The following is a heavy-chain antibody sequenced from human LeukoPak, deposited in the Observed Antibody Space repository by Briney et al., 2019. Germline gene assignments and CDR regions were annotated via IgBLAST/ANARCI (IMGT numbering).Heavy chain of an antibody. Sequence: SETLSLTCTVSGGSISSYYWSWIRQPPGKGLEWIGYIYTSGSTNYNPSLKSRVTISVDTSKNQFSLKLSSVTAADTAVYYCARHALGVSPMDVWDKGTTVTVSS. CDR1: GGSISSYY. V-gene: IGHV4-4*09. D-gene: IGHD3-10*01. J-gene: IGHJ6*03. CDR3: ARHALGVSPMDV. CDR2: IYTSGST.